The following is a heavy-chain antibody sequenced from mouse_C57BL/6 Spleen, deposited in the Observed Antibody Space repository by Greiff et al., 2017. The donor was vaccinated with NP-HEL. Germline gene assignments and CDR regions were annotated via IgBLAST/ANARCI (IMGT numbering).Heavy chain of an antibody. D-gene: IGHD1-1*01. CDR1: GYTFTDYE. CDR3: TREAVGDLDYAMDY. V-gene: IGHV1-15*01. Sequence: VQLVESGAELVRPGASVTLSCKASGYTFTDYEMHWVKQTPVHGLEWIGAIDPETGGTAYNQKFKGKAILTADKSSSTAYMELRSLTSEDSAVYYCTREAVGDLDYAMDYWGQGTSVTVSS. J-gene: IGHJ4*01. CDR2: IDPETGGT.